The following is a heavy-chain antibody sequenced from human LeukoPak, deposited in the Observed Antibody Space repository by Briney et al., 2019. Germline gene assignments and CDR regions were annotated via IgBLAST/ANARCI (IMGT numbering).Heavy chain of an antibody. CDR1: GFTFSSYA. V-gene: IGHV3-23*01. Sequence: GGSLRLSCAASGFTFSSYAMSWVRQAPGKGLEWVSAISGIGAGTDYADSVKGRFTNSRDNSKNTLYLQMNSLRGEDTALYYCATRGSGRSGFDYWGQGTLVTVSS. CDR3: ATRGSGRSGFDY. CDR2: ISGIGAGT. J-gene: IGHJ4*02. D-gene: IGHD3-10*01.